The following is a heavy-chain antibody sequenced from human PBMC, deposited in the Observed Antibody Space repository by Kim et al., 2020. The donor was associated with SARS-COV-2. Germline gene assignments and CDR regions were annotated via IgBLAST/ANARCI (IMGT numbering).Heavy chain of an antibody. J-gene: IGHJ4*02. D-gene: IGHD3-22*01. CDR2: ISSSSSTI. CDR1: GFTFSSYS. V-gene: IGHV3-48*02. Sequence: GGSLRLSCAASGFTFSSYSMNWVRQAPGKGLEWVSYISSSSSTIYYADSVKGRFTISRDNAKNSLYLQMNSLRDEDTAVYYCAREAGGDSSGYYFPVGNYWGQGTLVTVSS. CDR3: AREAGGDSSGYYFPVGNY.